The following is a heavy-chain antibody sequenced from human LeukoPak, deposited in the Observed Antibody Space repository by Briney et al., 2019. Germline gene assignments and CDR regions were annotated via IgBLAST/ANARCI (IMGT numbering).Heavy chain of an antibody. CDR1: GGSVSTSHYY. J-gene: IGHJ4*02. D-gene: IGHD2-2*02. CDR2: IYYSGRT. CDR3: ARSWAPGYCSSTTCYKFDY. Sequence: SETLSLTCTVSGGSVSTSHYYWGWIRQPPGKGLEWIGYIYYSGRTYYNPSLKSRVTISVDTSKNEFSLKLSSVTAADTAVYYCARSWAPGYCSSTTCYKFDYWGQGTLVTVSS. V-gene: IGHV4-39*01.